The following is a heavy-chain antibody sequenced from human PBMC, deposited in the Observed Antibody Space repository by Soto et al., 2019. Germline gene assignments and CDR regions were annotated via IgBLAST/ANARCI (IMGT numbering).Heavy chain of an antibody. D-gene: IGHD2-2*01. CDR1: SGSISSSNW. CDR2: IYHSGST. V-gene: IGHV4-4*02. J-gene: IGHJ4*02. Sequence: SETLSLTCAVSSGSISSSNWWSWVRQPPGKGLEWIGEIYHSGSTNYNPTLKSRVTISVDKSKNQFSLKLSSVTAADTAVYYCARDMKHPLLWGYWGQGTLVTVS. CDR3: ARDMKHPLLWGY.